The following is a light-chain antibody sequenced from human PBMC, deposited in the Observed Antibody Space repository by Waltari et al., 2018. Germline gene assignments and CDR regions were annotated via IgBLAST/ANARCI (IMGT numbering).Light chain of an antibody. V-gene: IGLV2-14*01. Sequence: QSALTQPASVSGSPGQSITISCSGGNSDIGRYNYVSWYQQNPGKVPKLIIYDVTKRPSGVSNRFSVSKSGNTASLTISGLQAQDEGDYHCCSYTVTATYVCGKGTTVTVL. CDR1: NSDIGRYNY. J-gene: IGLJ1*01. CDR3: CSYTVTATYV. CDR2: DVT.